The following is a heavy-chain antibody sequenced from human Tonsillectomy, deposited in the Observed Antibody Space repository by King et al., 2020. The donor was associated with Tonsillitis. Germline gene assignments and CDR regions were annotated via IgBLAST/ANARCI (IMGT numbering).Heavy chain of an antibody. CDR1: GYSFTSYD. J-gene: IGHJ4*02. Sequence: VQLVESGAEVKKPGASVKVSCKASGYSFTSYDINWVRQATGQGLEWMGWMNPNSGNTGYAQKFQGRVTMTRNTSISTAYMELSSLRSEDTAVYYCARGLRNSGWYFPYDYWGQGTLVTVSS. D-gene: IGHD6-19*01. CDR3: ARGLRNSGWYFPYDY. CDR2: MNPNSGNT. V-gene: IGHV1-8*01.